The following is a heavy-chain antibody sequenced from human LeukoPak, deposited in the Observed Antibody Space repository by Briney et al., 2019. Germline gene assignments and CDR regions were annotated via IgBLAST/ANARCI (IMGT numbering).Heavy chain of an antibody. CDR3: ARGRYFDWLLSYYFDY. D-gene: IGHD3-9*01. CDR2: INHSGST. Sequence: SETLSLTCAVYGGSFSGYYWSWIRQPPGEGLEWIGEINHSGSTNYNPSLKSRVTISVDTSKNQFSLKLSSVTAADTAVYYCARGRYFDWLLSYYFDYWGQGTLVTVSS. V-gene: IGHV4-34*01. CDR1: GGSFSGYY. J-gene: IGHJ4*02.